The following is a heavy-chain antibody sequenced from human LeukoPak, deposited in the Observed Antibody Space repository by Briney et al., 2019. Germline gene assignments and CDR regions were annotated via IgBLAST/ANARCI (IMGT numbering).Heavy chain of an antibody. CDR2: MNPNSGNT. CDR1: GYTFTSYD. V-gene: IGHV1-8*01. CDR3: ARGFLQAGTLTYYYMDV. J-gene: IGHJ6*03. Sequence: ASVKVSCKASGYTFTSYDINWVRQATGQGLEWMGWMNPNSGNTGYAQKFQGRVTMTRNTSISTAYMELSSLRSEDTAVYYCARGFLQAGTLTYYYMDVWGKGTTVTISS. D-gene: IGHD6-13*01.